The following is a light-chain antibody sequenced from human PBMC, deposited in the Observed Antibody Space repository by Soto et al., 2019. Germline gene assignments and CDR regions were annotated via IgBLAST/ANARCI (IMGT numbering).Light chain of an antibody. Sequence: QSALTQPPSVSGSPGQSVSISCAGTSSDVGSYNRVSWYQQPPGTAPKLIIYEVTNRPSGVPDRFSGSKFGNTASLIISGLQAEDEGDYYCSSYTNSDTVVFGGGTKLTVL. CDR2: EVT. J-gene: IGLJ2*01. V-gene: IGLV2-18*02. CDR3: SSYTNSDTVV. CDR1: SSDVGSYNR.